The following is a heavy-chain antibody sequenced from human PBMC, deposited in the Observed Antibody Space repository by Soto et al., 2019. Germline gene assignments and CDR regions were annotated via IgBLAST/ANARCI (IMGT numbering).Heavy chain of an antibody. J-gene: IGHJ6*03. CDR3: ARSGYCSGGSCYGDYYYMDV. V-gene: IGHV1-18*01. D-gene: IGHD2-15*01. CDR2: ISAYNGNT. CDR1: GYTFTSYG. Sequence: QVQLVQSGAEVKKPGASVKVSCKASGYTFTSYGISWVRQAPGQGLEWMGWISAYNGNTNYAQKLQGRVTMTTDTSTSTAYMELRSLRSDDTVVYYCARSGYCSGGSCYGDYYYMDVWGKGTTVTVSS.